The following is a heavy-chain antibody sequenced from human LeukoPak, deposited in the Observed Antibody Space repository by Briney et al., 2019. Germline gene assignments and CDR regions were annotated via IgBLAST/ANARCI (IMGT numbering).Heavy chain of an antibody. Sequence: GASVKVSCKASGYTFTGYYMHWVRQAPGQGLEWMGRINPNSGGTNYAQKFQGRVTMTRDTSISTAYMELSRLRSDDTAVYYCARDLVTMIDMYYFDYWGQETLVTVSS. D-gene: IGHD3-22*01. CDR2: INPNSGGT. CDR1: GYTFTGYY. J-gene: IGHJ4*02. CDR3: ARDLVTMIDMYYFDY. V-gene: IGHV1-2*06.